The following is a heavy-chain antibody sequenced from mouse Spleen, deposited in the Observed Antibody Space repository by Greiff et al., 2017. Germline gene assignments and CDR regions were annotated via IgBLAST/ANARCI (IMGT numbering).Heavy chain of an antibody. D-gene: IGHD1-1*01. V-gene: IGHV1-42*01. CDR1: GYSFTGYY. J-gene: IGHJ4*01. Sequence: EVQLVESGPELVKPGASVKISCKASGYSFTGYYMNWVKQSPEKSLEWIGEINPSTGGTTYNQKFKAKATLTVDKSSSTAYMQLKSLTSEDSAVYYCARSTEAMDYWGQGTSVTVSS. CDR2: INPSTGGT. CDR3: ARSTEAMDY.